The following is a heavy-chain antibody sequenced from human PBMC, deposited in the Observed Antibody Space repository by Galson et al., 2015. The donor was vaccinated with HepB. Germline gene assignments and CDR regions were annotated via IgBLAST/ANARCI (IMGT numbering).Heavy chain of an antibody. CDR3: AKDGGSYYVDY. Sequence: SLRLSCAASGFTFSSYAMHWVRQAPGKGLEYVSAISSNGGSTYYADSVKGRFTISRDNSKNTLYLQMNSLRAEDTAVYYCAKDGGSYYVDYWGQGTLVTVSS. D-gene: IGHD1-26*01. CDR2: ISSNGGST. J-gene: IGHJ4*02. V-gene: IGHV3-64*04. CDR1: GFTFSSYA.